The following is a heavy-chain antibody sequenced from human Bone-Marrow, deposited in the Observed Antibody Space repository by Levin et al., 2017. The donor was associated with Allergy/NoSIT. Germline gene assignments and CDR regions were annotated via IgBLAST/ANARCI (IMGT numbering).Heavy chain of an antibody. Sequence: GGSLRLSCAASGFSLRNYPMHWVRQAPGKGLEWVAFIAYEGSNRYYADSVKGRFTISRDNSKNTLDLQMDSLRAEDTAVYYCARDALLSLRYSGSYYDHWGQGILVTVSS. D-gene: IGHD1-26*01. CDR2: IAYEGSNR. CDR1: GFSLRNYP. V-gene: IGHV3-30*04. CDR3: ARDALLSLRYSGSYYDH. J-gene: IGHJ4*02.